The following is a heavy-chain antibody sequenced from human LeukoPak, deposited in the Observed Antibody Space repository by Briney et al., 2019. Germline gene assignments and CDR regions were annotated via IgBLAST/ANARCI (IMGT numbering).Heavy chain of an antibody. CDR2: ISYDGSNK. J-gene: IGHJ4*02. D-gene: IGHD5-18*01. CDR3: VRGVGYTYGRGYFFDY. Sequence: GGSLRLSCAASGFTFSSYAMHWVRQAPGKGLEWVAVISYDGSNKYYADSVKGRFTISRDNSKNTLYLQMNSLRAEDTAVYYCVRGVGYTYGRGYFFDYWGQGTLVTVSS. V-gene: IGHV3-30-3*01. CDR1: GFTFSSYA.